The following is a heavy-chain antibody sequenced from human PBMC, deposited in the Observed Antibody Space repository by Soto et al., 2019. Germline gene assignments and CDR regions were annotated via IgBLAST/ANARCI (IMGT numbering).Heavy chain of an antibody. CDR3: ALKGDGYRGFKY. V-gene: IGHV2-5*02. Sequence: QITLKESGPTLVKPTQTLTLTCTLSGFSLSTSGVGVGWIRQPPGKALEWLALIYWDDDKRYSPFLKSRLTITKDTSKNQVVLTLTNMDPVDTATYYCALKGDGYRGFKYWGQGTLVTVCS. D-gene: IGHD5-12*01. CDR2: IYWDDDK. CDR1: GFSLSTSGVG. J-gene: IGHJ4*02.